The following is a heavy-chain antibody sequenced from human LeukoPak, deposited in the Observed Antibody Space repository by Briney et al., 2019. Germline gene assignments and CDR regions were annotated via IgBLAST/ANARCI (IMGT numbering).Heavy chain of an antibody. V-gene: IGHV3-21*01. CDR2: ISSSSSYI. J-gene: IGHJ4*02. CDR1: GFTFSSYS. D-gene: IGHD3-3*01. CDR3: AGSITIFGVVISHYYFDY. Sequence: PGGSLRLSCAASGFTFSSYSMNWVRQAPGKGLEWVSSISSSSSYIYYADSVKGRFTISRDNAKNSLYLQMSSLRAEDTVVYYCAGSITIFGVVISHYYFDYWGQGTLVTVSS.